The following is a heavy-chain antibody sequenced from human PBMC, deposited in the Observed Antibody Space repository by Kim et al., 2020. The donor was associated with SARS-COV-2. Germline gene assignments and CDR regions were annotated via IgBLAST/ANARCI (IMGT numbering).Heavy chain of an antibody. V-gene: IGHV4-34*01. D-gene: IGHD5-18*01. CDR3: ARGVGSWIQHYGQGYYCDY. J-gene: IGHJ4*02. CDR2: INHSGST. CDR1: GGSFSGYY. Sequence: SETLSLTCAVYGGSFSGYYWSWIRQPPGKGLEWIGEINHSGSTNCNPSLKSRVTISVDTSKNQFSLKLSSVTAADTAVYYCARGVGSWIQHYGQGYYCDYWGQGSLVTVSS.